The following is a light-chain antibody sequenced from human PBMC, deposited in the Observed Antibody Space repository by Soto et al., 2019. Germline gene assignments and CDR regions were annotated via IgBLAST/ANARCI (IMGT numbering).Light chain of an antibody. V-gene: IGKV1-27*01. CDR2: GAS. Sequence: DIQMTQSTSSLSASVGDRVTITCRASEDISNYLAWYQQKPGKVPKLLTYGASTLQSGVPSRFSGSGSWTDFTLTISSLQTEDVATYYCQNYNRAPWTFGQGTKVESK. CDR1: EDISNY. J-gene: IGKJ1*01. CDR3: QNYNRAPWT.